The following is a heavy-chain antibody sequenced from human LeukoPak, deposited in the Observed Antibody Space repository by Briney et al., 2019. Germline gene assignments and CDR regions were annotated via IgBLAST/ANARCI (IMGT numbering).Heavy chain of an antibody. J-gene: IGHJ4*02. CDR2: ISWNSGSI. V-gene: IGHV3-9*01. Sequence: GRSLRLSCAASGFTFDDYAMHWVRQAPGKGLEWVSGISWNSGSIGYADSVKGRFTISRDNAKNSLYLQTNSLRAEDTALYYCAKGSGWQNFDYWGQGTLVTVSS. CDR3: AKGSGWQNFDY. CDR1: GFTFDDYA. D-gene: IGHD6-25*01.